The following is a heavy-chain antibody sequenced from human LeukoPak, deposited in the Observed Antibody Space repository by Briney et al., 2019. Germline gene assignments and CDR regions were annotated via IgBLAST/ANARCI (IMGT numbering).Heavy chain of an antibody. D-gene: IGHD4-11*01. Sequence: SETLSLTCAVYGVSLRGYYWSWIRQSPEKGLEWIGEVNHEGDSIYSPSLKSRLTLSVDMSKNQFSLNLRFVTAADTAVYFCARGSNYVSDYYFDVWGKGTTVIVSS. CDR1: GVSLRGYY. CDR3: ARGSNYVSDYYFDV. V-gene: IGHV4-34*01. J-gene: IGHJ6*03. CDR2: VNHEGDS.